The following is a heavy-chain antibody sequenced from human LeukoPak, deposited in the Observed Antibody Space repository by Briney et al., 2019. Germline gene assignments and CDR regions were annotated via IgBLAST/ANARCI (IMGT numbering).Heavy chain of an antibody. V-gene: IGHV4-34*01. Sequence: SETLSLTCAVYGGSFSGYYWSWIRQPPGKGLEWIGEINHSGSTNYNPSLKSRVTISVHTSKNQFSLKLSSVTAADTAVYYCAQLRGYFDLWGRGTLVTVSS. J-gene: IGHJ2*01. CDR1: GGSFSGYY. CDR3: AQLRGYFDL. D-gene: IGHD5-24*01. CDR2: INHSGST.